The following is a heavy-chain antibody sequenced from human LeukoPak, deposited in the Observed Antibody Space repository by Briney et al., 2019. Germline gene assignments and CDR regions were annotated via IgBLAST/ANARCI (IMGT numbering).Heavy chain of an antibody. CDR2: ISGSGGST. CDR3: AKDRTTVTTEIDY. J-gene: IGHJ4*02. CDR1: GFTFSSYG. Sequence: GGTLRLSCAASGFTFSSYGMSWVRQAPGKGLEWVSAISGSGGSTYYADSVKGRFTISRDNSKNTLYLQMNSLRAEDTAVYYCAKDRTTVTTEIDYWGQGTLVTVSS. D-gene: IGHD4-17*01. V-gene: IGHV3-23*01.